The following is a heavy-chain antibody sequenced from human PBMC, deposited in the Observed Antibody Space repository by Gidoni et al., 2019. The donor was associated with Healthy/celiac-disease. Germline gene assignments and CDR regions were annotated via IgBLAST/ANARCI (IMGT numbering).Heavy chain of an antibody. CDR3: ARGIGIAAAGTRTPKNNWFDT. D-gene: IGHD6-13*01. CDR2: INPRGGST. V-gene: IGHV1-46*01. J-gene: IGHJ5*02. Sequence: QGLEWMGIINPRGGSTSYAQKFQGRVTMTRDTSTSTVYMELSSLRSEETAVYYCARGIGIAAAGTRTPKNNWFDTWGQGTLVTVSS.